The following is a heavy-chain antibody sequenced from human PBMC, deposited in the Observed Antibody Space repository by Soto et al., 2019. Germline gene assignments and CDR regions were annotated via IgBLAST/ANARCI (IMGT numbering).Heavy chain of an antibody. J-gene: IGHJ5*02. CDR3: ARSNSGYYKWFDP. V-gene: IGHV4-39*01. CDR2: IYYSGIT. Sequence: PLEILSLTCTVSGDSISNSSCYWGWIHQPPGKGLEWIANIYYSGITYCNPSLKSRVAISVDTSKNQFSLKLSSVTAADTAIYYCARSNSGYYKWFDPWGQGTLVTVSS. D-gene: IGHD3-22*01. CDR1: GDSISNSSCY.